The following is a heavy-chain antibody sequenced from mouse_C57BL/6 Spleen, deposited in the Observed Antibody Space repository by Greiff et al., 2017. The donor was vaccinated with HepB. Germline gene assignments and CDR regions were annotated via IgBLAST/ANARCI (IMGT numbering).Heavy chain of an antibody. CDR2: INPNNGGT. CDR1: GYTFTDYN. Sequence: EVQLQQSGPELVKPGASVKIPCKASGYTFTDYNMDWVKQSHGKSLEWIGEINPNNGGTIYNQKFKGKATLTVDKSSSTAYMEIRSLTSEDTAVYYCARGGNYGYDGGFAYWGQGTLVTVSA. D-gene: IGHD2-2*01. J-gene: IGHJ3*01. V-gene: IGHV1-18*01. CDR3: ARGGNYGYDGGFAY.